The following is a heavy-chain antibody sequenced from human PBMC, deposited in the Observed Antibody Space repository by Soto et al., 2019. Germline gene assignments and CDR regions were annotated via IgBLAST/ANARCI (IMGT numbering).Heavy chain of an antibody. V-gene: IGHV4-4*07. J-gene: IGHJ4*02. Sequence: SASLSLTCTSSGGCIKNYYGTWILQPAGKGLEWIGRIDTSGSTNYNPSLKSRVTMSVDTSKQEFSLKLSSVTAADTALYYCARGGKDFWSGLFDYWGRGALVTVSS. D-gene: IGHD3-3*01. CDR3: ARGGKDFWSGLFDY. CDR1: GGCIKNYY. CDR2: IDTSGST.